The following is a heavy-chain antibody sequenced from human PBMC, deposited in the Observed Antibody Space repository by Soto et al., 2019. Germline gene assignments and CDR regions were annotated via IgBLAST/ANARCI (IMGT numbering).Heavy chain of an antibody. D-gene: IGHD4-4*01. CDR3: TCFSYSFCSRPSFFSF. V-gene: IGHV3-23*01. Sequence: GGALRLCWAGSGVTLSTCGMSWGRQAPGKGREWVSSISGSGDSTFDADAVKGRVTISRDKAEKTVYLEMNRLRGEDTGGYGGTCFSYSFCSRPSFFSFWAQRTLVTVSS. CDR1: GVTLSTCG. J-gene: IGHJ4*02. CDR2: ISGSGDST.